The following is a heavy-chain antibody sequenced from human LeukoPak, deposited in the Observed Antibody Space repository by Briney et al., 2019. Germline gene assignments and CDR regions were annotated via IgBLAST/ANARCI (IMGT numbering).Heavy chain of an antibody. Sequence: SETLSLTCTVSGGSISSYYWSWIRRPLGKGLEWIGYIYYSGSTNYNPSLKSRVTISVDTSKNQFSLKLSSVTAADTAVYYCARGDRYYDILTGYYPTLFDYWGQGTLVTVSS. D-gene: IGHD3-9*01. CDR2: IYYSGST. J-gene: IGHJ4*02. CDR1: GGSISSYY. V-gene: IGHV4-59*01. CDR3: ARGDRYYDILTGYYPTLFDY.